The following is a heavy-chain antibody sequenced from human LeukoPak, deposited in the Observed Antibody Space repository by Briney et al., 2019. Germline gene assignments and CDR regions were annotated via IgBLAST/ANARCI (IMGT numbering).Heavy chain of an antibody. Sequence: EGSLRLPCAASGFTFSNAWMSWVRQAPGKGLEWVGRIKSKTNSGTTDYAAPVKGRFTISRDDSKNTVYLHMNSLTTEDTALYYCTTGILVVRYFDYWGQGTLVTVSS. CDR1: GFTFSNAW. V-gene: IGHV3-15*01. J-gene: IGHJ4*02. D-gene: IGHD3-22*01. CDR2: IKSKTNSGTT. CDR3: TTGILVVRYFDY.